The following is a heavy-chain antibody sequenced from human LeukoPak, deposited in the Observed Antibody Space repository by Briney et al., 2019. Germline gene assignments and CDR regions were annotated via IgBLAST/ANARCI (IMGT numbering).Heavy chain of an antibody. CDR1: GGPISSGGYY. CDR3: ARRMTTAGYFDY. V-gene: IGHV4-31*03. CDR2: IYYSGST. D-gene: IGHD6-13*01. Sequence: PSETLSLTCTVSGGPISSGGYYWSWIRQPPGKGLEWIGYIYYSGSTYYNPSLESRVSVSRDTSKNQFSLKMSAVAAADTALYFCARRMTTAGYFDYWGQGILVTVSS. J-gene: IGHJ4*02.